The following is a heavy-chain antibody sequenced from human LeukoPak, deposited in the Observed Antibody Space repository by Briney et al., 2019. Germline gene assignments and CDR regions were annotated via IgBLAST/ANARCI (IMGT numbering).Heavy chain of an antibody. CDR1: GYTLTELS. Sequence: ASVKVSCKVSGYTLTELSMHWVRQAPGKGLEWMGGFDPEDGETIYALKFQGRVTMTEDTSTDTAYMELSSLRSEDTAVYYCATAPYYYDSSGLTFDPWGQGTLVTVSS. J-gene: IGHJ5*02. V-gene: IGHV1-24*01. CDR3: ATAPYYYDSSGLTFDP. D-gene: IGHD3-22*01. CDR2: FDPEDGET.